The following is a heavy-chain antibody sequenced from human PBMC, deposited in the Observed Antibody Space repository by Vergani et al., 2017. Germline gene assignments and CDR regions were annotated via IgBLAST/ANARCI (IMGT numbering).Heavy chain of an antibody. Sequence: QVQLVQSGAEVKKPGSSVKVSCKASGGTFSSYTISWVRQAPGQGLEWMGRIIPILGIANYAQKFQGRVTITADKSTSTAYMELSSLRSEDTAVYYCARSLSHYYYDSSGYYTVDYYYGMDVWGQXP. V-gene: IGHV1-69*02. D-gene: IGHD3-22*01. CDR1: GGTFSSYT. CDR3: ARSLSHYYYDSSGYYTVDYYYGMDV. CDR2: IIPILGIA. J-gene: IGHJ6*02.